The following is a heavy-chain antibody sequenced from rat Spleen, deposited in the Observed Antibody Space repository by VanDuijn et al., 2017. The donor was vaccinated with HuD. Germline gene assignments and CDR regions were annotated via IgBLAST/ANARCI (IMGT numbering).Heavy chain of an antibody. CDR2: MRHNGDT. Sequence: QVQLKESGPGLVQPSETLSLTCTVSGFSLTSYSVHWVRQSPGKGLEWMGRMRHNGDTSYNSVLKSRLSISRDTSKSQVFLKMDSLQPEDTGTYYCARHPWGGAPYYWGQGVMVTVSS. CDR3: ARHPWGGAPYY. D-gene: IGHD3-1*01. V-gene: IGHV2-63*01. CDR1: GFSLTSYS. J-gene: IGHJ2*01.